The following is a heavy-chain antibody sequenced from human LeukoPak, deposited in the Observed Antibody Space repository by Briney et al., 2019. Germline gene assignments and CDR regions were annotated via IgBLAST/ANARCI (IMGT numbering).Heavy chain of an antibody. V-gene: IGHV3-21*04. Sequence: PGGSLRLSCEASGFTFRTHSMNWVRQAPGKVLEWVSSITKSSTYVYYADSVRGRFTISRDNANNSLFLQMNNLGVDDTGVYYCARGSGVHVWGQGTLVIVSS. D-gene: IGHD3-10*01. CDR1: GFTFRTHS. CDR2: ITKSSTYV. CDR3: ARGSGVHV. J-gene: IGHJ4*02.